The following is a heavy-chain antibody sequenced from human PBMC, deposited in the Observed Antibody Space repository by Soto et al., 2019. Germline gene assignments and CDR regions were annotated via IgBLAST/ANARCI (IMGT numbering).Heavy chain of an antibody. CDR1: GGSFSGYY. J-gene: IGHJ6*02. CDR2: INHSGST. V-gene: IGHV4-34*01. D-gene: IGHD6-13*01. CDR3: AGEQQLVRYYYYYYGMDV. Sequence: LSLTCAVYGGSFSGYYWSWIRQPPGKGLEWIGEINHSGSTNYNPSLKSRVTISVDTSKNQFSLKLSSVTAADTAVYYCAGEQQLVRYYYYYYGMDVWGQGTTVTVSS.